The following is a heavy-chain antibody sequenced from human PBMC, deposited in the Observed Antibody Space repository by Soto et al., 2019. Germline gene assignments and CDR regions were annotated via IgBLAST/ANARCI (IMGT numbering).Heavy chain of an antibody. CDR1: GGSFSGYY. V-gene: IGHV4-34*01. CDR2: INHSGST. J-gene: IGHJ4*02. Sequence: QVQLQQWGAGLLKPSETLSLTCAVYGGSFSGYYWSWIRQPPGKGLEWIGEINHSGSTNYNPSLKSRVTISVDTSKKQFSRKLSSVTAADAAVYYCARGGYSGYAPRLFDYWGRGTLVTVSS. CDR3: ARGGYSGYAPRLFDY. D-gene: IGHD5-12*01.